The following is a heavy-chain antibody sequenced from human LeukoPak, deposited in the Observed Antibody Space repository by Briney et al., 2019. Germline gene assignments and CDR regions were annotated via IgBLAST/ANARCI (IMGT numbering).Heavy chain of an antibody. CDR2: IYLGGNT. CDR1: GFTVSSNY. D-gene: IGHD2-2*01. V-gene: IGHV3-53*01. CDR3: ARGARSCSSTRCYAYYFDY. Sequence: GGSLRLSCAASGFTVSSNYMTWVRQAPGKGLEWVSIIYLGGNTYYPDSVKGRFTISTDNSKNTLHLQMNSLRAEDTVVYYCARGARSCSSTRCYAYYFDYWGQGTLVTVSS. J-gene: IGHJ4*02.